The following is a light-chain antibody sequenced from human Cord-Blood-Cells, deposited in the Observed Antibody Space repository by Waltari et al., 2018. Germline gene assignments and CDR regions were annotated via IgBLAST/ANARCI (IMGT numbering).Light chain of an antibody. CDR2: GAS. CDR3: QQYGSSPLT. Sequence: EIVLTQSPGTLPLSPGERATLSCRASQSVSSSYLAWYQQKPGQAPRLLIYGASSRATGIQDRFSGSGSGTDFTLTISRLEPEDVAVYYCQQYGSSPLTFGGGTKVEIK. V-gene: IGKV3-20*01. CDR1: QSVSSSY. J-gene: IGKJ4*01.